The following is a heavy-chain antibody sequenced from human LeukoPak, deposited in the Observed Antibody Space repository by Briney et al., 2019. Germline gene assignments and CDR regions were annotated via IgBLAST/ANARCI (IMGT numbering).Heavy chain of an antibody. J-gene: IGHJ4*02. CDR1: ADSINSGGYF. CDR3: ARYHCGSTYCPGVDF. D-gene: IGHD2-2*01. Sequence: SSETLSLTCTVSADSINSGGYFWTWVRQHPGEGLEWIGYIWNSGNSYYNPSLSSRVIISADSSKSTFSLKLSSVTAADTAVYYCARYHCGSTYCPGVDFYGQGTLVTVSS. CDR2: IWNSGNS. V-gene: IGHV4-31*03.